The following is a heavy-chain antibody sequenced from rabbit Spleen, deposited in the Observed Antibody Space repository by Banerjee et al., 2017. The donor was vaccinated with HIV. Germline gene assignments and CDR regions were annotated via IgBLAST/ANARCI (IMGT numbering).Heavy chain of an antibody. J-gene: IGHJ4*01. Sequence: QEQLEESGGDLVKPEGSLTLTCTASGFSFSSGYDMTWVRQAPGKGLEWIGYIYSAIGYTYYASWAKGQFTISKTSSTTVTLRMTSLAAADTATYFCARDETSNAYIFNLWGPGTLVTVS. CDR1: GFSFSSGYD. CDR3: ARDETSNAYIFNL. V-gene: IGHV1S45*01. CDR2: IYSAIGYT. D-gene: IGHD1-1*01.